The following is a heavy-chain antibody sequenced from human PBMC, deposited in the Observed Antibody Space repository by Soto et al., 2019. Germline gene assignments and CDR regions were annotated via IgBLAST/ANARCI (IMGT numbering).Heavy chain of an antibody. D-gene: IGHD4-17*01. J-gene: IGHJ4*02. CDR1: GYTFTSYY. CDR3: ARGSLTTVTSPIDY. Sequence: QVQLVQSGAEVKKPGASVKVSCKASGYTFTSYYMHWVRQAPGQGLEWMGIINPSGGGTSYAQKFEGRVTMTSDPSTSTVYMELSSLRSEDTGVYYCARGSLTTVTSPIDYWGQGTLVTVSS. CDR2: INPSGGGT. V-gene: IGHV1-46*03.